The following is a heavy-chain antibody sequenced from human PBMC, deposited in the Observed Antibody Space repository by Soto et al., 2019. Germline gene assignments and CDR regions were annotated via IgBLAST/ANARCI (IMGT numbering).Heavy chain of an antibody. CDR2: IHYSGKT. V-gene: IGHV4-31*03. J-gene: IGHJ4*02. D-gene: IGHD2-15*01. CDR3: ATVYSADYLDY. Sequence: QVQLQESGPGLVKPSQTLSLTCTVSGGSISSGGYYWSWIRQHPGTGLEWGGYIHYSGKTYYNTSLQSRVTISVDTSKNQFSLQLSSVTAADTAVYYCATVYSADYLDYWGQGTLVTVSS. CDR1: GGSISSGGYY.